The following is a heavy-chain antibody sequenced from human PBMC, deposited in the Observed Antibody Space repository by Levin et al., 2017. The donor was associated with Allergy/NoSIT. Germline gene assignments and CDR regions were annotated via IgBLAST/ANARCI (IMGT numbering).Heavy chain of an antibody. CDR1: GGSISSSSYY. J-gene: IGHJ3*02. Sequence: SETLSLTCTVSGGSISSSSYYWGWIRQPPGKGLEWIGSIYYSGSTYYNPSLKSRVTISVDTSKNQFSLKLSSVTAADTAVYYCARRTDYGSGSYYNVKAFDIWGQGTMVTVSS. CDR3: ARRTDYGSGSYYNVKAFDI. D-gene: IGHD3-10*01. V-gene: IGHV4-39*01. CDR2: IYYSGST.